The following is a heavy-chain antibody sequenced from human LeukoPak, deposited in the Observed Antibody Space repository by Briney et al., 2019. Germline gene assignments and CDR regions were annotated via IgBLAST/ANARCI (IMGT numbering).Heavy chain of an antibody. CDR3: ARDPAAAGKEYYFDY. CDR1: GFTFSSYF. J-gene: IGHJ4*02. Sequence: GGSLRLSCAVSGFTFSSYFMSWVRQAPGKGLEWVSYISSSSTTIYYADSVKGRFTISRDDAKNSLYLQMNSLRDEDTAVYYCARDPAAAGKEYYFDYWGQGTLVTVSS. D-gene: IGHD6-13*01. CDR2: ISSSSTTI. V-gene: IGHV3-48*02.